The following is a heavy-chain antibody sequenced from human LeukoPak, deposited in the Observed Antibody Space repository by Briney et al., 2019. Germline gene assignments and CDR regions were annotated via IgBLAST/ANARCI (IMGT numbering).Heavy chain of an antibody. Sequence: SETLSLTCAVYGGSFSGYYWSWIRQPPGKGLEWIGGINHSGNTNYKPSLKSRVTISVDTSKNQFSLKLSSVTAADTAVYYCARGHYYDSSGLYFGYWGQGTLVTVSS. D-gene: IGHD3-22*01. CDR3: ARGHYYDSSGLYFGY. CDR1: GGSFSGYY. V-gene: IGHV4-34*01. J-gene: IGHJ4*02. CDR2: INHSGNT.